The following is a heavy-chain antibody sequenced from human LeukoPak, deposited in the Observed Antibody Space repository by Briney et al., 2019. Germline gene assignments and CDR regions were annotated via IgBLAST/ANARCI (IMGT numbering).Heavy chain of an antibody. D-gene: IGHD3-10*01. CDR3: AREFPGIDY. J-gene: IGHJ4*02. CDR2: ISSSSSTI. Sequence: GGSLRLSCAASGFTFSSYSMNWVRQAPGKGLEWVSYISSSSSTIYYADSVKGRFIISRDNAKNSLYLQMNSLRAEDTAVYYCAREFPGIDYWGQGTLVTVSS. CDR1: GFTFSSYS. V-gene: IGHV3-48*01.